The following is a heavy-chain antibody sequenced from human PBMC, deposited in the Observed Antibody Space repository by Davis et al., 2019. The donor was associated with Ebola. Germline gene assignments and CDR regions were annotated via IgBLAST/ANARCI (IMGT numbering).Heavy chain of an antibody. CDR3: AREVTTVTTSGFGFDY. J-gene: IGHJ4*02. V-gene: IGHV4-34*01. CDR1: GGSFSGYY. Sequence: SETLSLTCAVYGGSFSGYYWSWIRQPPGKGLEWIGEINHSGSTNYNPSLKSRVTISVDTSKNQFSLKLSSVTAADTAVYYCAREVTTVTTSGFGFDYWGQGTLVTVSS. D-gene: IGHD4-17*01. CDR2: INHSGST.